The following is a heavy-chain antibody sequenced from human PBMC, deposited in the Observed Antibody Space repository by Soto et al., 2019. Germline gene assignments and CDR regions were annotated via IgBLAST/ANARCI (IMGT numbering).Heavy chain of an antibody. Sequence: QVQLHESGPGLVKPSQTLSLICVVSGDSLRSSSYYWSWIRQYPGKGLEWIGYIYHSGSLYYKPSLRSRATISLDTSESQFSLNLTSVTAADTAFYYCAREKTGNDALDVWGPGTWVTVSS. CDR3: AREKTGNDALDV. CDR1: GDSLRSSSYY. J-gene: IGHJ3*01. V-gene: IGHV4-31*11. D-gene: IGHD1-1*01. CDR2: IYHSGSL.